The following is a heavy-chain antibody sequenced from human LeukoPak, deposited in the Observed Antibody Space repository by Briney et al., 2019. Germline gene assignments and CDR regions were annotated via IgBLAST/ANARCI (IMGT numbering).Heavy chain of an antibody. V-gene: IGHV1-18*01. J-gene: IGHJ3*02. CDR3: ASGGIIAAAGDVAFDI. Sequence: ASVKVSCKASGYTFTSYGISWVRQAPGQGLEWMGWISAYNGNTNYAQKLQGRVTMTTDTSTSTAYMELRSLRSDDTAVYYCASGGIIAAAGDVAFDIWGQGTMVTVSS. D-gene: IGHD6-13*01. CDR1: GYTFTSYG. CDR2: ISAYNGNT.